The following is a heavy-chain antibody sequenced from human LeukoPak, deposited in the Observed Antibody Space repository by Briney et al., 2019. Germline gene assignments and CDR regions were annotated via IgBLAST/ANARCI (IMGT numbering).Heavy chain of an antibody. CDR1: GFTFRNYG. D-gene: IGHD6-25*01. Sequence: PGRSLRLSCAASGFTFRNYGMHWVRQAPGKGLEWVAVIWYDGSNKYYVDSVKGRFTLSRDNSKNTLYLQMNSLRAEDTAVYYCARDQAEYFDLWGRGTLVTVSS. J-gene: IGHJ2*01. V-gene: IGHV3-33*01. CDR3: ARDQAEYFDL. CDR2: IWYDGSNK.